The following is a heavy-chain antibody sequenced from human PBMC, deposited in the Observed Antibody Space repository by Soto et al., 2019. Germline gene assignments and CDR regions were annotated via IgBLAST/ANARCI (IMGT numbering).Heavy chain of an antibody. D-gene: IGHD3-3*01. CDR3: ARLPGITIFGVVPDDPLYI. Sequence: GESLKISCKGSGYSFTSYWIGWVRQMPGKGLEWMGIIYPGDSDTRYSPSFQGQVTISADKSISTAYLQWSSLKASDTAMYYCARLPGITIFGVVPDDPLYIRAQRTTVTGSS. CDR2: IYPGDSDT. CDR1: GYSFTSYW. V-gene: IGHV5-51*01. J-gene: IGHJ3*02.